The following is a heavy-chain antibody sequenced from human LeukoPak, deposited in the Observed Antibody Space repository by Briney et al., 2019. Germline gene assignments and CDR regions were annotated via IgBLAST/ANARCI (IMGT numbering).Heavy chain of an antibody. V-gene: IGHV4-4*07. Sequence: SETLSLTCTVSGGSINIYYWSWIRQPAGKGLEWIGRIYTSGSTNYNPSLKTRVTMSVDTSKNQFSLMLSSVTAADTAVYYCARGPLTMTRGFDPWGQGILVTVSS. J-gene: IGHJ5*02. CDR2: IYTSGST. D-gene: IGHD4-17*01. CDR3: ARGPLTMTRGFDP. CDR1: GGSINIYY.